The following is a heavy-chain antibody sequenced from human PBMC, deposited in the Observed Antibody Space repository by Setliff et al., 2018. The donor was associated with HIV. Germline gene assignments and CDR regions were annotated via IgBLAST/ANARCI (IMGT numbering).Heavy chain of an antibody. CDR1: GYTFSDHY. CDR2: INPRSGVT. J-gene: IGHJ4*02. D-gene: IGHD1-26*01. V-gene: IGHV1-2*02. Sequence: ASVKVSCKSSGYTFSDHYIHWVRQAPGQGLQWMGWINPRSGVTKYAQKFQGRFIMTTDTTINTLYMEMSGLRFDDTAVYYCARWDLFTGLDYWGQGTLVTVSS. CDR3: ARWDLFTGLDY.